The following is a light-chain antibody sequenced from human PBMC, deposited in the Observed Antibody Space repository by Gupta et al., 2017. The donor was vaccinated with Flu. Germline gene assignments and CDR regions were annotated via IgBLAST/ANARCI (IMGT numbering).Light chain of an antibody. CDR1: QSISSY. V-gene: IGKV1-39*01. CDR3: QQTYTVPMT. J-gene: IGKJ5*01. Sequence: DTQMTQFPSSLSASVGDRVTITRRASQSISSYLNWYQQKPGKAPKLLIFATSSLGSRVPSRFSGSSSGTEFTLTIGNLQPDDSATYYCQQTYTVPMTFGQGTRVEI. CDR2: ATS.